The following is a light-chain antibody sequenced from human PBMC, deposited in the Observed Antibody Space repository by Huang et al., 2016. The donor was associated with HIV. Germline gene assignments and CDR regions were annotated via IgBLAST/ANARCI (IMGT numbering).Light chain of an antibody. CDR2: DAS. V-gene: IGKV1-27*01. CDR3: QKYNDVPRT. CDR1: QDIDAY. Sequence: DIQMNQSPSSLSAPIGDRITISCRASQDIDAYVAWYQHKPGNVPNRLIYDASTLQSRVPSRFSVSRSVTNFTLTIGSLQPEDDGSYYCQKYNDVPRTFGHGTKVEIK. J-gene: IGKJ1*01.